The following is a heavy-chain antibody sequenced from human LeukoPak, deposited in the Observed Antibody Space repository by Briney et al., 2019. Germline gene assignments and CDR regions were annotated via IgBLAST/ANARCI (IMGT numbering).Heavy chain of an antibody. J-gene: IGHJ5*02. D-gene: IGHD1-14*01. Sequence: PSETLSLTCTVSGGSISSYYWSWIRQPPGKGLEWIGYIYYSGSTYYNPSLKSRVTISVDTSKNQFSLKLSSVTAADTAVYYCARAGSPINWFDPWGQGTLVTVSS. V-gene: IGHV4-59*01. CDR2: IYYSGST. CDR3: ARAGSPINWFDP. CDR1: GGSISSYY.